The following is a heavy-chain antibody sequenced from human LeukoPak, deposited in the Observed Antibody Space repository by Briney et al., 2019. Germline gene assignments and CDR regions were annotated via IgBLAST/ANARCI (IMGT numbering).Heavy chain of an antibody. CDR2: IYYSGST. CDR3: ARYDSSESALEY. J-gene: IGHJ4*02. CDR1: GGSISSYY. V-gene: IGHV4-59*01. Sequence: SETLSLTCTVSGGSISSYYWSWIRQPPGKGLEWIGYIYYSGSTNYNPSLKSRVTISVDTSKNQFSLKLSSVTAADTAVYYCARYDSSESALEYWGQGTLVTVSS. D-gene: IGHD3-22*01.